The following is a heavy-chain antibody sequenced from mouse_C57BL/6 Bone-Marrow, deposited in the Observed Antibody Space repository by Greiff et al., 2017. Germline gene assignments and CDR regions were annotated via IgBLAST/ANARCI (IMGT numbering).Heavy chain of an antibody. V-gene: IGHV1-81*01. Sequence: VQLQQSGAELARPGASVKLSCKASGYTFTSYGISWVKQRTGQGLEWIGEIYPRSGNTYYNEKFKGKATLTADKSSSTAYMELRSLTSEDSAVYFCARRWYFDVWCTGSTITVSS. CDR1: GYTFTSYG. J-gene: IGHJ1*03. CDR3: ARRWYFDV. CDR2: IYPRSGNT.